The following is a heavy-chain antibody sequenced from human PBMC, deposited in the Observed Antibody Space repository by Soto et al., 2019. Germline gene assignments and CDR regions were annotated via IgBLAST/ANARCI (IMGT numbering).Heavy chain of an antibody. V-gene: IGHV4-30-2*01. CDR3: ARDLGWGGDSSGYYYV. CDR2: MYHSGST. D-gene: IGHD3-22*01. Sequence: SETLSLTCAVSGGSISSGGYSWSWIRQPPGKGLEWIGYMYHSGSTYYNPSLKSRVTISIDRSKNQFSLKLSSVTAADTAVYYCARDLGWGGDSSGYYYVWGQGTLVTVSS. J-gene: IGHJ4*02. CDR1: GGSISSGGYS.